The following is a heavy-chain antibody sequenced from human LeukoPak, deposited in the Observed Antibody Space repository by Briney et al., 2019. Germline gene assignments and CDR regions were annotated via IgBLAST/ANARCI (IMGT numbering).Heavy chain of an antibody. V-gene: IGHV1-69*06. D-gene: IGHD2-2*01. CDR1: GGTFSSYA. CDR2: IIPIFGTA. J-gene: IGHJ6*03. CDR3: ARGLVRVVPAAARYYYYYMDV. Sequence: SVKVSCKASGGTFSSYALSWVRQAPGHGLEWMGGIIPIFGTANYAQKFQGRVTITADKSTSTAYMELSSLRSEDTAVYYCARGLVRVVPAAARYYYYYMDVCGKGTTVTISS.